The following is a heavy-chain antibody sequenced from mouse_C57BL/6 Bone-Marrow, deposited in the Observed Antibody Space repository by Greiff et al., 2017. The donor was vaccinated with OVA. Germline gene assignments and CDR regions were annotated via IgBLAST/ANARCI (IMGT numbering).Heavy chain of an antibody. CDR1: GYSITSGYY. J-gene: IGHJ3*01. CDR3: ARDHDGYYVGCAY. D-gene: IGHD2-3*01. CDR2: ISYDGSN. Sequence: EVQRVESGPGLVKPSQSLSLTCSVTGYSITSGYYWNWIRQFPGNKLEWMGYISYDGSNNYNPSLKNRNSITRDTTKNQLFLKLNSVTTEDTATYYCARDHDGYYVGCAYWGQGTLVTVSA. V-gene: IGHV3-6*01.